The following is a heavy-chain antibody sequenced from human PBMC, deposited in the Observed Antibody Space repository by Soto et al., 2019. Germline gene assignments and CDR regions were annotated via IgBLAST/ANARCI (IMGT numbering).Heavy chain of an antibody. CDR2: IYHSGST. CDR1: GGSISSGGYS. D-gene: IGHD6-19*01. J-gene: IGHJ4*02. Sequence: SETLSLTCTVSGGSISSGGYSWSWIRQPPGKGLEWIGYIYHSGSTYYNPSLKSRVTISVDRSKNQFSLKLTSVTAADTAVYYCARDGGSSGVDYWGQGTLVTVSS. V-gene: IGHV4-30-2*01. CDR3: ARDGGSSGVDY.